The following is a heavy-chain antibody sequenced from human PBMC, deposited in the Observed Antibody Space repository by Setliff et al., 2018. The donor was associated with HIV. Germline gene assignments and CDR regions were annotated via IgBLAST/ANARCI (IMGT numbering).Heavy chain of an antibody. CDR1: GGTLSNYV. CDR2: IIPMYNIP. CDR3: AREDQLLSGHYYYNGMDV. D-gene: IGHD2-2*01. V-gene: IGHV1-69*13. J-gene: IGHJ6*02. Sequence: SVKVSCKTSGGTLSNYVITWVRQAPGQGLEWMGMIIPMYNIPAYAQKFQGRVTFTADESTSTAYMELSSLSSEDTAVYYCAREDQLLSGHYYYNGMDVWGQGTTVTVSS.